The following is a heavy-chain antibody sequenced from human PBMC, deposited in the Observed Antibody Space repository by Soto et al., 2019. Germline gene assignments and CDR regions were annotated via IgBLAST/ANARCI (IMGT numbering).Heavy chain of an antibody. CDR2: IYPGDSDT. D-gene: IGHD6-13*01. CDR3: ARQGGSSWSHNWFDP. CDR1: GYSFTNYW. V-gene: IGHV5-51*01. J-gene: IGHJ5*02. Sequence: LKISCKGSGYSFTNYWIGWVRQMPGKGLEWMGVIYPGDSDTRYNPSFQGQVTISADKSISTAYLQWSRLKASDTAIYYCARQGGSSWSHNWFDPWGQGTLVTVSS.